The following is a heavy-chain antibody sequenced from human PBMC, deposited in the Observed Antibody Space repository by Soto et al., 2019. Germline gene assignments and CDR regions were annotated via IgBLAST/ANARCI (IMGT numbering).Heavy chain of an antibody. D-gene: IGHD3-9*01. J-gene: IGHJ4*02. V-gene: IGHV4-59*01. Sequence: SETLSLTCTVSGDSISSYYWSWIRQPPGKGLELIGYIYYTGSTNYNPSLKSRVTISVDTSKNQFSLNLRSMTAADTAVYWCAREDALLTGYIDYWGQGTLVTVSS. CDR3: AREDALLTGYIDY. CDR1: GDSISSYY. CDR2: IYYTGST.